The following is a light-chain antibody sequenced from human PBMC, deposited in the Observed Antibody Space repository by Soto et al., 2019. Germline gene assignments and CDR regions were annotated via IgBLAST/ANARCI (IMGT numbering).Light chain of an antibody. Sequence: DIQMTQSPSTLSASVGDRVTITCRASQSISSWLAWYQQKPGKAPKLLIYDASSLESGVPSRFSGSGSGTEFSPSISSLQADDFSTYYCQQYNSYSPRTFGQGTKVEIK. V-gene: IGKV1-5*01. CDR1: QSISSW. CDR2: DAS. J-gene: IGKJ1*01. CDR3: QQYNSYSPRT.